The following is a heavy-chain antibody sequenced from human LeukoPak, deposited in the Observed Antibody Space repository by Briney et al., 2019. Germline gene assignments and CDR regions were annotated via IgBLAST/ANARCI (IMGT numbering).Heavy chain of an antibody. CDR2: IYYSGST. CDR1: GGSISSSSYY. Sequence: SETLSLTCTVSGGSISSSSYYWGWIRQPPGKGLEWIGSIYYSGSTHYNPSLKSRVTISVDTSKNQFSLKLSSVTAADTAVYYCARVHYYYMDVWGKGTTVTVSS. CDR3: ARVHYYYMDV. V-gene: IGHV4-39*07. J-gene: IGHJ6*03.